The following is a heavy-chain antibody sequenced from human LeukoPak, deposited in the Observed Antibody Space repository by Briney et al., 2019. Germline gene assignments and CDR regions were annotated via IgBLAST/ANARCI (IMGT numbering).Heavy chain of an antibody. J-gene: IGHJ4*02. CDR1: GFTFDDYA. V-gene: IGHV4-4*07. D-gene: IGHD3-16*02. Sequence: GSLRLSCAASGFTFDDYAMHWIRQPAGKGLEWIGRIYTSGSTNYNPSLKSRVTMSVDTSKNQFSLKLSSVTAADTAVYYCARMGLNPLGYPTYFDYWGQGTLVTVSS. CDR2: IYTSGST. CDR3: ARMGLNPLGYPTYFDY.